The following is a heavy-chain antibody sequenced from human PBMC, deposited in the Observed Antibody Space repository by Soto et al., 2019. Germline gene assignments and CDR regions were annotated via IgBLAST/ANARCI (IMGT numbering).Heavy chain of an antibody. CDR1: GGSISSSSYY. Sequence: SETLSPTCTVSGGSISSSSYYWGWIRQPPGKGLEWIGSIYYSGSTYYNPSLKSRVTISVDTSKNQFSLKLSSVTAADTAVYYCASQPDFQSIAETYWGQGTLVTVSS. CDR3: ASQPDFQSIAETY. J-gene: IGHJ4*02. V-gene: IGHV4-39*01. D-gene: IGHD6-6*01. CDR2: IYYSGST.